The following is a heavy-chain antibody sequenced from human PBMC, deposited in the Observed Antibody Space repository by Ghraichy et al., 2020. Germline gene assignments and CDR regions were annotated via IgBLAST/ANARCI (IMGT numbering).Heavy chain of an antibody. Sequence: SETLSLTCTVSGASISSYYWSWIRQPPGKGLEYIGYIYYSGATNYSPSLKSRVTMSVDTSKNQFSLKLSSVTAADTAVYYFARDPPYCSGGTCYPQYYFDYWGQGTLVTVSS. V-gene: IGHV4-59*01. CDR1: GASISSYY. D-gene: IGHD2-15*01. J-gene: IGHJ4*02. CDR2: IYYSGAT. CDR3: ARDPPYCSGGTCYPQYYFDY.